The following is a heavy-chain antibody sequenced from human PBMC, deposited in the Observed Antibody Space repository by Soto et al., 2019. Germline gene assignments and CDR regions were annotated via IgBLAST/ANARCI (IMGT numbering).Heavy chain of an antibody. CDR3: ARDMVFGVVTYYYYYYMDV. CDR2: IWYDGSNK. J-gene: IGHJ6*03. Sequence: QVQLVESGGGVVQPGRSLRLSCAASGFTFSSYGMHWVRQAPGKGLEWVAVIWYDGSNKYYADSVKGRFPISRDNSRSTLYLQMNSLRAEDTAVYYCARDMVFGVVTYYYYYYMDVWGKGTTVTVSS. V-gene: IGHV3-33*01. D-gene: IGHD3-3*01. CDR1: GFTFSSYG.